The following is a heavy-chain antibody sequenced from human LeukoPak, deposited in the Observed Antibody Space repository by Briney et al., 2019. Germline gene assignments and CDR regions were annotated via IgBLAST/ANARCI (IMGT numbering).Heavy chain of an antibody. Sequence: PGGSLRLSCAASGFTFSSYWMHWVRQAPGKGLVWVSRINSDGSSTSYADPVKGRFTISRDNAKNTLYLQMNSLRAEDTAVYYCVRGSMVRGVITPIYYWGQGTLVTVSS. D-gene: IGHD3-10*01. CDR3: VRGSMVRGVITPIYY. J-gene: IGHJ4*02. CDR1: GFTFSSYW. CDR2: INSDGSST. V-gene: IGHV3-74*01.